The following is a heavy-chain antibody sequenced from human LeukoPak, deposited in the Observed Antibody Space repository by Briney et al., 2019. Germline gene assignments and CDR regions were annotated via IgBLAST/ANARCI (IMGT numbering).Heavy chain of an antibody. CDR2: IIPIFGTA. CDR3: AREGGGGYNYAYRDY. V-gene: IGHV1-69*06. J-gene: IGHJ4*02. Sequence: SVKVSCKASGGTFSSYAISWVRQAPGQGLEWMGGIIPIFGTANYAQKFQGRVTITADKSTSTAYMELSSLRSEDTAVYYCAREGGGGYNYAYRDYWGRGTLVTVSS. D-gene: IGHD5-18*01. CDR1: GGTFSSYA.